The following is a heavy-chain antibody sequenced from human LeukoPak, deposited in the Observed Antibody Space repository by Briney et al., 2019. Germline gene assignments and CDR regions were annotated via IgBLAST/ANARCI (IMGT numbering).Heavy chain of an antibody. V-gene: IGHV3-23*01. Sequence: GGSLRLSCAASGFTFSSYAMSWVRQAPGKGLEWVSAISGSGGSTYYADSVKGRFTISRDNSKNTLYLQMNSMRAEDTAVYYCAGGGIGDYEYFQHWGQGTLVTVSS. CDR3: AGGGIGDYEYFQH. CDR2: ISGSGGST. CDR1: GFTFSSYA. J-gene: IGHJ1*01. D-gene: IGHD4-17*01.